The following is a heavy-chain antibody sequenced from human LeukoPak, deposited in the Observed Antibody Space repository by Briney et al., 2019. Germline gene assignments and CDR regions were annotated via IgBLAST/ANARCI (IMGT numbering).Heavy chain of an antibody. D-gene: IGHD5-24*01. J-gene: IGHJ4*02. CDR2: IYYSGST. V-gene: IGHV4-59*08. Sequence: SSETLSLTCTVSGGSISSYYWSWIRQPPGKGLEWIGYIYYSGSTNYNPSLKSRVTISVDTSKNQFSLKLSSVTAADTAVYYCASSRGGYNDHWGQGTLATVSS. CDR3: ASSRGGYNDH. CDR1: GGSISSYY.